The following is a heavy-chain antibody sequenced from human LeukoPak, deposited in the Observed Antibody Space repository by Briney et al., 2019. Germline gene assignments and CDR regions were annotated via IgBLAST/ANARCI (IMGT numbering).Heavy chain of an antibody. CDR3: AKDSGDSPEYFQH. Sequence: GGSLRLSCAASGFTFSSYAMSWVRQAPGKGLEWVSAISGSGGSTYYADSVKGRFTISRDSSKNTLYLQMNSLRAEDTAVYYCAKDSGDSPEYFQHWGQGTLVTVSS. J-gene: IGHJ1*01. V-gene: IGHV3-23*01. CDR2: ISGSGGST. D-gene: IGHD4-17*01. CDR1: GFTFSSYA.